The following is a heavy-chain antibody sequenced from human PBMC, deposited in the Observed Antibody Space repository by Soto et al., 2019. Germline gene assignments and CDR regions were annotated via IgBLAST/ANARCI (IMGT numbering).Heavy chain of an antibody. CDR1: GGSISSSNL. D-gene: IGHD2-2*01. Sequence: SETLSLTCAVSGGSISSSNLWSCVRQPPGKGLEWIGEIYHSGSTNYNPSLKSRVTISVDKSKNQFSLKLSSVTAADTAVYYCARACSSTSCFYYYGMDVWGQGTTVTVYS. V-gene: IGHV4-4*02. CDR3: ARACSSTSCFYYYGMDV. J-gene: IGHJ6*02. CDR2: IYHSGST.